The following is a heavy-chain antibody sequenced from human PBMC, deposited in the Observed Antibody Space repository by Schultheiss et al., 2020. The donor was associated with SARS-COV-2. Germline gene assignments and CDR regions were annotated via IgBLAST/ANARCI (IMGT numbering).Heavy chain of an antibody. CDR2: IRSKANSYAT. D-gene: IGHD1-7*01. V-gene: IGHV3-73*01. J-gene: IGHJ6*02. CDR3: ARRALHDWNYTYYYYGMDV. CDR1: GFTFSGSA. Sequence: GGSLRLSCAASGFTFSGSAMHWVRQASGKGLEWVGRIRSKANSYATAYAASVKGRFTISRDDSKNTAYLQMNSLKTEDTAVYYCARRALHDWNYTYYYYGMDVWGQGTTVTVSS.